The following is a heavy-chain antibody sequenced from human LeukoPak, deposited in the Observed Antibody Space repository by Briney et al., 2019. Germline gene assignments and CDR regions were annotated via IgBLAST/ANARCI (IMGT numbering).Heavy chain of an antibody. Sequence: ASVKVSCKASGYTFTSYDINWVRQATGQGLEWMGWMNPNSGNTGYAQKFQGRVTITRDTSASTAYMELSSLRSEDTAVYYCARVDTQQLGDFDYWGQGTLVTVSS. CDR3: ARVDTQQLGDFDY. V-gene: IGHV1-8*01. CDR2: MNPNSGNT. CDR1: GYTFTSYD. D-gene: IGHD6-13*01. J-gene: IGHJ4*02.